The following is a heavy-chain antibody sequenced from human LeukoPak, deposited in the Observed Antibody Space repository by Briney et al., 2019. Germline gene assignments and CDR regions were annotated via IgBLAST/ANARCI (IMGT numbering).Heavy chain of an antibody. CDR2: MNPNSGNT. Sequence: ASVKVSCKASGYTFTSYDINWVRQATGQGLEWMGWMNPNSGNTGYAQKFQGRVTMTRNTSISTAYMELGSLRSEDTAVYYCARVRGVRNNWFDPWGQGTLVTVSS. CDR1: GYTFTSYD. V-gene: IGHV1-8*01. D-gene: IGHD3-10*01. CDR3: ARVRGVRNNWFDP. J-gene: IGHJ5*02.